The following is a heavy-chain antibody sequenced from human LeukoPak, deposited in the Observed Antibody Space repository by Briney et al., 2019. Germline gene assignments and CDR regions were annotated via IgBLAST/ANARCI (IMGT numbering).Heavy chain of an antibody. Sequence: GGSLRLSCAASGFTFSSYSMNWVRQAPGKGLEWVSSISSSSSYIYYADSVKGRFTISRDNAKNSLYLQMNSLRAEDTAVYYCAKSSGYSYGYGGYWGQGTLVTVSS. D-gene: IGHD5-18*01. J-gene: IGHJ4*02. CDR3: AKSSGYSYGYGGY. CDR1: GFTFSSYS. V-gene: IGHV3-21*04. CDR2: ISSSSSYI.